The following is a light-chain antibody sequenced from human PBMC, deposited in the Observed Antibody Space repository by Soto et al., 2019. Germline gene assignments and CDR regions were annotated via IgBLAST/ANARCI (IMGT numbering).Light chain of an antibody. CDR3: AAWDDSLNGWV. CDR1: SSNIGSNT. CDR2: GNN. Sequence: QSVLTQSPSASGTPGQRVTISCSGSSSNIGSNTVNWYQQLPGTAPKLLIYGNNQRPSGVPDRFSGSKSGTSASLAISGLQSEDEADYYCAAWDDSLNGWVFGGGTKVTVL. V-gene: IGLV1-44*01. J-gene: IGLJ3*02.